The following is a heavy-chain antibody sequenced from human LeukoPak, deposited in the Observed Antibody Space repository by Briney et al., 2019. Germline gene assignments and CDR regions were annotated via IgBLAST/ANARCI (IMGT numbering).Heavy chain of an antibody. CDR3: ARQGQYYDILTGYSK. J-gene: IGHJ4*02. CDR1: GYNFTSYW. CDR2: IYPGDSDT. D-gene: IGHD3-9*01. Sequence: GESLKISCKGSGYNFTSYWIGWVGQMPGKGLEWMGIIYPGDSDTRYSPSFQGQVTISADKSISTAYLQWSSLKASDTAMYYCARQGQYYDILTGYSKWGQGTLVTVSS. V-gene: IGHV5-51*01.